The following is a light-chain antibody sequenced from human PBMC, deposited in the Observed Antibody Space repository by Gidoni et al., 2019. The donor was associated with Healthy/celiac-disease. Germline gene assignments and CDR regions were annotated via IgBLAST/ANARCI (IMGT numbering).Light chain of an antibody. CDR3: NSRDSSGNHYV. Sequence: PVLVIYGKNNRPSGIPDRFSGSSSGNTASLTITGAQAEDEADYYCNSRDSSGNHYVFGTGTKVTVL. CDR2: GKN. V-gene: IGLV3-19*01. J-gene: IGLJ1*01.